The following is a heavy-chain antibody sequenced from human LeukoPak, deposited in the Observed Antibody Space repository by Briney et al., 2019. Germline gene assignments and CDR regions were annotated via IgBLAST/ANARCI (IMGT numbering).Heavy chain of an antibody. J-gene: IGHJ4*02. CDR1: GFTFSSYA. V-gene: IGHV3-23*01. Sequence: GGSLRLSCAVSGFTFSSYAMSWVRQAPGKGLEWVSGISGSDGNTDYADSVKGRFTISRDNSKNTLNLQMNSLRADDTAVYYCTRAGHNWEHDYWGQGTLVTVSS. CDR3: TRAGHNWEHDY. CDR2: ISGSDGNT. D-gene: IGHD5-24*01.